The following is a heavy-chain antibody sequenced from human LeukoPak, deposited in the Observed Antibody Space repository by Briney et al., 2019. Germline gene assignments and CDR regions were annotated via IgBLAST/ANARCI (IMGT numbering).Heavy chain of an antibody. CDR1: GGSISSSNW. CDR3: ARTRRRRDNYYGSRLYNWFDP. J-gene: IGHJ5*02. D-gene: IGHD3-10*01. CDR2: IYHSGST. Sequence: SGTLSLTCAVSGGSISSSNWWSWVRQPPGKGLEWIGEIYHSGSTNYNPSLKSRVTISVDKSKNQFSLKLSSVTAADTAVYYCARTRRRRDNYYGSRLYNWFDPWGQGTLVTVSS. V-gene: IGHV4-4*02.